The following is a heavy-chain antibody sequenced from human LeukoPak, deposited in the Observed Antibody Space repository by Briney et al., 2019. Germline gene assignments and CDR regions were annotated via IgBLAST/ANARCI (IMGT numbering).Heavy chain of an antibody. Sequence: GGSLRLSCAASGFTFSSYWMSWVRQAPGKGLEWVVNIKQDGSEKYYVDSVKGRFTISRDNAKNSLYLQMNSLRAEDTAVYYCARHSRLRYFDWALFDYWGQGTLVTVSS. CDR1: GFTFSSYW. V-gene: IGHV3-7*01. CDR2: IKQDGSEK. J-gene: IGHJ4*02. CDR3: ARHSRLRYFDWALFDY. D-gene: IGHD3-9*01.